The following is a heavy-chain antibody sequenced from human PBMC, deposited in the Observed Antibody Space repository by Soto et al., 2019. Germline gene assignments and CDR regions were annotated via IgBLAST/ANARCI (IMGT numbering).Heavy chain of an antibody. CDR1: GYIFTNYW. Sequence: PXEFLKISCKGSGYIFTNYWIVWVRQIPGKGLEWMGSIFLGDSDTTYSPSFQGQVTVSADKSINTAYLQWSSLKASDTAMYYCARHPKYSSGSSWFDPWGQGTLVTVSS. J-gene: IGHJ5*02. CDR2: IFLGDSDT. V-gene: IGHV5-51*01. D-gene: IGHD6-19*01. CDR3: ARHPKYSSGSSWFDP.